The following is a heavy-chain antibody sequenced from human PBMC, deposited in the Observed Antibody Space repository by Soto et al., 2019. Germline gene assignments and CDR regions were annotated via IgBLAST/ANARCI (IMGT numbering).Heavy chain of an antibody. CDR3: ASALGGRTLSWFYFDN. CDR1: GEPINSNSHY. CDR2: ISYSGKT. Sequence: QVQLQESGPGLVKPSETLSLTCSVSGEPINSNSHYWAWIRQSPGKTLEGIGHISYSGKTDLNPSLRGRVTLFRDTSKNQFSLRLTSVTAADTAVYYCASALGGRTLSWFYFDNWGQGALVTVSS. D-gene: IGHD2-15*01. V-gene: IGHV4-61*05. J-gene: IGHJ4*02.